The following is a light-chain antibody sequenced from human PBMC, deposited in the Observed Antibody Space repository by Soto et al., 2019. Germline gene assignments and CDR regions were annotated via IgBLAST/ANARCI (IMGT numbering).Light chain of an antibody. V-gene: IGKV3-20*01. J-gene: IGKJ2*01. CDR1: QSVVGNN. Sequence: EMVLTQSPGTLSLSPGERATLSCRASQSVVGNNLAWYQQRPGQAPRLLIFGASHRANGIPDRFSGSGSGTDFTLIITRLEPEDFAVYYCQQYGRSPHTFGQGTKLEIK. CDR2: GAS. CDR3: QQYGRSPHT.